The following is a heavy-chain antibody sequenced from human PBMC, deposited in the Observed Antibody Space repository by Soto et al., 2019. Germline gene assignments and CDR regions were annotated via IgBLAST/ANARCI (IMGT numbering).Heavy chain of an antibody. J-gene: IGHJ5*02. D-gene: IGHD3-22*01. CDR3: ARDLFYYDSSGYGWFDP. CDR1: GFTFSSYS. V-gene: IGHV3-48*02. CDR2: ISSSSSTI. Sequence: PGGSLRLSCAASGFTFSSYSMNWVRQAPGKGLEWVSYISSSSSTIYYADSVKGRFTISRDNAKNSLYLQMNSLRDEDTAVYYCARDLFYYDSSGYGWFDPWGQGTLVTVSS.